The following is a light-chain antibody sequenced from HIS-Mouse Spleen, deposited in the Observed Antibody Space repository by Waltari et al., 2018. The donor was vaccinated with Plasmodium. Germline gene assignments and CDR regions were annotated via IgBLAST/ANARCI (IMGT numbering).Light chain of an antibody. CDR3: QQYNSYWT. CDR2: KAA. CDR1: QSISSW. Sequence: DIQMTQSPSTLSASVGDRVTITCRASQSISSWLAWYQQKPGKAPMLLIYKAASLESGVPSRFSGSGSGTEFTLTISSLQPDEFATYYCQQYNSYWTFGQGTKVEIK. J-gene: IGKJ1*01. V-gene: IGKV1-5*03.